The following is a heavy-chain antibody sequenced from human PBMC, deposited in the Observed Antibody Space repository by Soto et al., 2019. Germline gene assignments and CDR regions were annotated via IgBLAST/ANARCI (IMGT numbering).Heavy chain of an antibody. Sequence: WGSLRLACASSVFTFIDYYMRWIRHAPGKGLEWVSYISSSGSTIYYADSVKGRFTISSDNAKNSLYLQMNSLRVEDTAVYYCARDIYYYGMDVWGQGTTVTVSS. J-gene: IGHJ6*02. CDR3: ARDIYYYGMDV. CDR2: ISSSGSTI. V-gene: IGHV3-11*01. CDR1: VFTFIDYY.